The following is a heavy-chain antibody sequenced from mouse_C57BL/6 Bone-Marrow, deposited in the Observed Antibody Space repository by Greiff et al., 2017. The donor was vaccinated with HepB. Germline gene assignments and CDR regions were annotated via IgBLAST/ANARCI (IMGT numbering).Heavy chain of an antibody. CDR3: ARIYYYGSSTCFDY. J-gene: IGHJ2*01. V-gene: IGHV1-42*01. D-gene: IGHD1-1*01. CDR1: GYSFTGYY. Sequence: EVKLLESGPELVKPGASVKISCKASGYSFTGYYMNWVKQSPEKSLEWIGEINPSTGGTTYNQKFKAKATLTVDKSSSTAYMQLESLASEDSAVYYCARIYYYGSSTCFDYWGQGTTLTVSS. CDR2: INPSTGGT.